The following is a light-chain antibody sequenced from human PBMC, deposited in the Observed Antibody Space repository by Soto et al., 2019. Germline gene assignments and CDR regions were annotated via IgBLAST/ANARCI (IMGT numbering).Light chain of an antibody. CDR2: EVS. CDR3: NAQADNGKHV. Sequence: SALTQPPSASGSPGQSVTISCTGSSSDVGHSTFVSWYQQHPGKGPKLIIYEVSKRPSGVPDRFSGSKSGNTASLSVSGLQDEDEADYFCNAQADNGKHVFGTGTKLTVL. CDR1: SSDVGHSTF. V-gene: IGLV2-8*01. J-gene: IGLJ1*01.